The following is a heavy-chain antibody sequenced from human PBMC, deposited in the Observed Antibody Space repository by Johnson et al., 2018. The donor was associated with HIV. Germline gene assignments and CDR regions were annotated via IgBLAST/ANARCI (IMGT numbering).Heavy chain of an antibody. Sequence: QVQLVESGGGVVQPGGSLRLSCAASGITFSSYGMHWVRQAPGRGLEWVAFIRYDGSNKHYADSVKGRFTISRDNSKNTLYLQMNSLIAEDTALYYCARERWSEGRELRGAFDIWGHGTMVTVSS. V-gene: IGHV3-30*02. D-gene: IGHD1-26*01. CDR3: ARERWSEGRELRGAFDI. J-gene: IGHJ3*02. CDR1: GITFSSYG. CDR2: IRYDGSNK.